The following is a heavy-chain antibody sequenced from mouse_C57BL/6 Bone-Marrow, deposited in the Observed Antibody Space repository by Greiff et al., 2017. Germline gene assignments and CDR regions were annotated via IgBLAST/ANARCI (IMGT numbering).Heavy chain of an antibody. Sequence: EVQLQQSGPELVKPGASVKISCKASGYSFTGYYMNWVKQSPEKSLEWIGEINPSTGGTTYNQKFKAKATLTVDKSSSTAYMQLKSLTSEDSAVYYCASSSYDAMDYWGQGTSVTVSS. J-gene: IGHJ4*01. D-gene: IGHD1-1*01. V-gene: IGHV1-42*01. CDR3: ASSSYDAMDY. CDR2: INPSTGGT. CDR1: GYSFTGYY.